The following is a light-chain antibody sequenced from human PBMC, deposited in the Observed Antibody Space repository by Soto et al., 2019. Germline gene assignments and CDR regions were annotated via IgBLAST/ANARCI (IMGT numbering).Light chain of an antibody. CDR1: QSINTW. Sequence: DIQMTQSPSTLSASVGDRVTITCRASQSINTWLAWYQLKPGRAPKLLIYKASTLESGVPSRFSGRGAGTEFPLTISSRQHDDFATYYGQQYQTYSQFGQGTKVEIK. CDR2: KAS. CDR3: QQYQTYSQ. V-gene: IGKV1-5*03. J-gene: IGKJ1*01.